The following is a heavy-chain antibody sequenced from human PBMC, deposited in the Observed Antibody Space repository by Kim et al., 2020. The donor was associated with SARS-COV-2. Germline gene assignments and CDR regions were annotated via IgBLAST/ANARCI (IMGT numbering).Heavy chain of an antibody. CDR1: GFTFSSYA. CDR2: ISGSGGST. V-gene: IGHV3-23*01. CDR3: AKNNPTHYYDSSGYTFGAFDI. D-gene: IGHD3-22*01. J-gene: IGHJ3*02. Sequence: GGSLRLSCAASGFTFSSYAMSWVRQAPGKGLEWVSAISGSGGSTYYADSVKGRFTISRDNSKNTLYLQMNSLRAEDTAVYYCAKNNPTHYYDSSGYTFGAFDIWGQGTMVTVSS.